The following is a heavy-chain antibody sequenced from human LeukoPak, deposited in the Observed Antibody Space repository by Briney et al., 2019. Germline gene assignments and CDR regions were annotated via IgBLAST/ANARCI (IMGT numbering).Heavy chain of an antibody. CDR1: GYSISSGYY. D-gene: IGHD6-13*01. CDR3: ATQIAAAGVSSDY. Sequence: SETLSLTCTVSGYSISSGYYWGWIRQPPGKGLEWIGSIYYSGSTYCNPSLKSRVTISVDTSKNQFSLKLSSVTAADTAVYYCATQIAAAGVSSDYWGQGTLVTVSS. J-gene: IGHJ4*02. V-gene: IGHV4-38-2*02. CDR2: IYYSGST.